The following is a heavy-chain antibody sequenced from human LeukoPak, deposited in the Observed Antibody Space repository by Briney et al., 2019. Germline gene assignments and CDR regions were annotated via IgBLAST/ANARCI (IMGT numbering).Heavy chain of an antibody. CDR3: ARSADDYGDPPFFDY. Sequence: SETLSLTCTVSGGSISSYYWSWIRPPPGKGLEWIGYIYYSGSTNYNPSLKSRVTISVDTSKNQFSLKLSSVTAADTAVYYCARSADDYGDPPFFDYWGQGTLVTVSS. CDR1: GGSISSYY. J-gene: IGHJ4*02. D-gene: IGHD4-17*01. V-gene: IGHV4-59*08. CDR2: IYYSGST.